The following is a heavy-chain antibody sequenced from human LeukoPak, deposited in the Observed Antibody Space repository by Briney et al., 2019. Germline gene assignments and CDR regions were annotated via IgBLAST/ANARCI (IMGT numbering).Heavy chain of an antibody. Sequence: SGTLSLTCAVSGGSISSSNWWSWVRQPPGKGLEWIGEIYHSGSTNYNPSLKSRVTISVDKSKNQFSLKLSSVTAADTAVCYCARDNDSSGYYYAFRYWGQGTLVTVSS. CDR1: GGSISSSNW. D-gene: IGHD3-22*01. CDR3: ARDNDSSGYYYAFRY. J-gene: IGHJ4*02. CDR2: IYHSGST. V-gene: IGHV4-4*02.